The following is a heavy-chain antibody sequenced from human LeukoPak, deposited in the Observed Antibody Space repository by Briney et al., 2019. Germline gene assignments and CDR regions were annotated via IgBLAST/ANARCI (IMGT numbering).Heavy chain of an antibody. V-gene: IGHV3-21*04. Sequence: PGGSLRLSCAASGFTFNSYSMNWVRQAPGKGLEWVSSITSSSSNYIYSADSVKGRFTISRDNAKNSLYLQMNSLRAEDTAFYYCAKHRGLGWDRDAFDIWGQGTMVTVSS. J-gene: IGHJ3*02. CDR3: AKHRGLGWDRDAFDI. CDR2: ITSSSSNYI. D-gene: IGHD1-26*01. CDR1: GFTFNSYS.